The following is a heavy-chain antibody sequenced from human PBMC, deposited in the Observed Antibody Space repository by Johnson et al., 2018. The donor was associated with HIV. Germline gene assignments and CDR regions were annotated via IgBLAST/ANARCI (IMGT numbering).Heavy chain of an antibody. CDR1: GFTFSSYA. V-gene: IGHV3-30*04. D-gene: IGHD1-26*01. CDR2: ISYDGSNK. J-gene: IGHJ3*01. Sequence: QVQLVESGGGLVQPGRSLRLSCAASGFTFSSYAMHWVRQAPGKGLEWVAVISYDGSNKYYADSVKGRFTISRDNSKNTLYLQMNSLRAEDTAVYYCARDKSGSYRGAFDVWGQGTMVTVSS. CDR3: ARDKSGSYRGAFDV.